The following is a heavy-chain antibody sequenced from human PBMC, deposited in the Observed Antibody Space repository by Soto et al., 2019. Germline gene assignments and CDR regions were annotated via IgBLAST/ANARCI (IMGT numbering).Heavy chain of an antibody. J-gene: IGHJ5*02. Sequence: ASVKVSCKASGYTFTSYGISWVRQAPGQGLEWMGWISAYNGNTNYAQKLQGRVTMTTDTSKNQFSLQLNSVTPGDTAVYYCARAHYSSGWNWLDPWGQGTLVTVSS. CDR2: ISAYNGNT. V-gene: IGHV1-18*01. D-gene: IGHD6-19*01. CDR3: ARAHYSSGWNWLDP. CDR1: GYTFTSYG.